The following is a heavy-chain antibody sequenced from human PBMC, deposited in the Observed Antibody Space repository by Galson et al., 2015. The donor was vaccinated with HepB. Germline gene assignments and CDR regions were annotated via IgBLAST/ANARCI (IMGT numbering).Heavy chain of an antibody. J-gene: IGHJ4*02. CDR2: ISGYSGDT. CDR1: GYTFNSYS. D-gene: IGHD1-14*01. V-gene: IGHV1-18*01. Sequence: SVKVSCKASGYTFNSYSITWLRQAPGQGLECMGWISGYSGDTNYAQKLQGRVTMTTDTSTSTAYMELRRLTSDDTAIYYCARVGRTAYYFDYWGQGTLVTVSS. CDR3: ARVGRTAYYFDY.